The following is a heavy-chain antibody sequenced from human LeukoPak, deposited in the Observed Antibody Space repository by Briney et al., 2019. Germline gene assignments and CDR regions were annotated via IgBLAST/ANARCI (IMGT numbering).Heavy chain of an antibody. CDR1: GLTLSFSA. Sequence: GGSLRLSCAASGLTLSFSAMNWVRQAPGKGLEWVATIIGNGFSTYYADSVNGRFIISRDNSQKTLFLQMNSLRAEDTAIYCCAQGRSDGYNYPRFDHGDHGALVTVSS. D-gene: IGHD5-24*01. CDR3: AQGRSDGYNYPRFDH. V-gene: IGHV3-23*01. J-gene: IGHJ4*01. CDR2: IIGNGFST.